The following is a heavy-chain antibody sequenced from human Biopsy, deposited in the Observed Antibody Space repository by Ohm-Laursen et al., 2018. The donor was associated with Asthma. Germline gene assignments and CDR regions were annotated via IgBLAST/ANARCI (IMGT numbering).Heavy chain of an antibody. Sequence: TLSLTCSLSSGSGGYMRRGNYYWGWIRQPPGKGLEWIGSIYYSGTTYYNPSLGSRVTVSADTSKNQFSLKLTSVTAADTAVYYCVRGSSSWHHGPFHYYYGLDVWGQGTTATVSS. J-gene: IGHJ6*02. CDR3: VRGSSSWHHGPFHYYYGLDV. D-gene: IGHD6-13*01. V-gene: IGHV4-39*01. CDR2: IYYSGTT. CDR1: SGSGGYMRRGNYY.